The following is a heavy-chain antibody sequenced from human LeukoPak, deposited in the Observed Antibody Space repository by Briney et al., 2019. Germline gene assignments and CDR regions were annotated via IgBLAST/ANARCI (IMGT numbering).Heavy chain of an antibody. Sequence: PSQTLSLTCTVSGGSISSGTYFWTWIRQPAGKGLEWIGRVYTSGSTNYNPSLESRVTISLDTSKNQFSLKLSSVTAADTAVYYCAREAYSSGWSPFDYWGQGTLVTVSS. J-gene: IGHJ4*02. CDR1: GGSISSGTYF. D-gene: IGHD6-19*01. V-gene: IGHV4-61*02. CDR3: AREAYSSGWSPFDY. CDR2: VYTSGST.